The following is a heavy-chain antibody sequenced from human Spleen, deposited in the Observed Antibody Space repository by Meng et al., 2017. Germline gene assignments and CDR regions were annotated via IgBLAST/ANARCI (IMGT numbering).Heavy chain of an antibody. D-gene: IGHD2-21*01. CDR3: ARETQGDYDY. Sequence: GESLKISCAASGFSFSSYPTHWVRQAPGKGLDSVSAISGDGRDTYYADSVKGRFTISRDNSKNTLYLQMGSLRAEDTAVYYCARETQGDYDYWGRGTLVTVSS. CDR2: ISGDGRDT. CDR1: GFSFSSYP. J-gene: IGHJ4*02. V-gene: IGHV3-64*02.